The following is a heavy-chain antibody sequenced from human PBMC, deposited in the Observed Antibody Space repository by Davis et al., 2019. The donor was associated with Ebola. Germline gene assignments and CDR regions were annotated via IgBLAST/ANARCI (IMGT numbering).Heavy chain of an antibody. CDR2: IIPIFGTA. CDR1: GGTFSSYA. V-gene: IGHV1-69*13. Sequence: SVKVSCKASGGTFSSYAISWVRQAPGQGLEWMGGIIPIFGTANYAQKFQGRVTITADESTSTAYMELSSLRSEDTAVYYCSQLRPTSNDAFDIWGQGTMVTVSS. D-gene: IGHD5-12*01. CDR3: SQLRPTSNDAFDI. J-gene: IGHJ3*02.